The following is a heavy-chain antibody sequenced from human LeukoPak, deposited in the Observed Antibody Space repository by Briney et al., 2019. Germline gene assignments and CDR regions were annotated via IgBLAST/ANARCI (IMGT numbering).Heavy chain of an antibody. CDR2: INPSGGST. Sequence: ASVKVSCKASGYTFSTYYMHWVRQAPGQGLEWMGIINPSGGSTSYAQKFQGRVTMTRDTSTSTVYMELSSLRSEDTAVYYCARDPDGSSGWYRFDYWGQGTLVTVSS. V-gene: IGHV1-46*01. D-gene: IGHD6-19*01. CDR3: ARDPDGSSGWYRFDY. J-gene: IGHJ4*02. CDR1: GYTFSTYY.